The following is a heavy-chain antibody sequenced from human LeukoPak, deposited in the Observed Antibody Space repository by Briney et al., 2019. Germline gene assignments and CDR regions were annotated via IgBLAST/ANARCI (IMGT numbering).Heavy chain of an antibody. V-gene: IGHV1-46*01. J-gene: IGHJ4*02. D-gene: IGHD5-24*01. CDR3: ARYSGDGYNLGYFDY. CDR1: GYTFTTYY. Sequence: ASVKVSCKASGYTFTTYYMHWVRQAPGQGLEWMGIINPSGGSTTYAQKFQGRVTMTRDKSTSTVYMELSSLRSDDTAVYYCARYSGDGYNLGYFDYWGQGTLVTVSS. CDR2: INPSGGST.